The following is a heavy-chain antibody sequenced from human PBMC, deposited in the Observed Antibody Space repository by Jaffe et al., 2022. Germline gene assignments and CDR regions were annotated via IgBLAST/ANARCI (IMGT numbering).Heavy chain of an antibody. J-gene: IGHJ4*02. CDR3: AREEVEGSGWEGTGYYFEY. CDR2: IYHSGST. CDR1: GGSISRSNW. Sequence: QVQLQESGPGLVKPSGTLALTCAVSGGSISRSNWWSWVRQPPGKGLEWIGEIYHSGSTNYNPSLKSRVTISVDKSKNQFSLKLSSVTAADTAVYYCAREEVEGSGWEGTGYYFEYWGQGTLVTVSS. V-gene: IGHV4-4*02. D-gene: IGHD6-19*01.